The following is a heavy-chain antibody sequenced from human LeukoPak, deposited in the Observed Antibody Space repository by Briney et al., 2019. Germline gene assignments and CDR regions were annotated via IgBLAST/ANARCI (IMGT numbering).Heavy chain of an antibody. CDR2: INHSGST. D-gene: IGHD2/OR15-2a*01. CDR1: GGSFSGYY. J-gene: IGHJ4*02. CDR3: ARIFSDFDY. Sequence: PSETLSLTCAVYGGSFSGYYWSWIRQPPGKGLEWIGEINHSGSTNYNPSLKSRVTISVDTSKNQFSLELSSVTAADTAVYYCARIFSDFDYWGQGTLVTVSS. V-gene: IGHV4-34*01.